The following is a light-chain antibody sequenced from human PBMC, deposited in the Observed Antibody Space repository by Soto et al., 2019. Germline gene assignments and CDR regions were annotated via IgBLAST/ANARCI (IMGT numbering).Light chain of an antibody. J-gene: IGKJ1*01. CDR3: QQYNSYSPT. V-gene: IGKV1-6*01. Sequence: AIPMTQSPSSLSASVGDRVTITCRASQGIRSELGWYQQKPGKAPNLLIYTASSLQSGVPSRFSGSGSGTDSTLTISSLQPEDFATYYCQQYNSYSPTFGQGTKV. CDR1: QGIRSE. CDR2: TAS.